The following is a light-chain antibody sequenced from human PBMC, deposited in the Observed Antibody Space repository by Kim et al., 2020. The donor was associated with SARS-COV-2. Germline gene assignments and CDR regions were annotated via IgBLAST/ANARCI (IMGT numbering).Light chain of an antibody. V-gene: IGKV3-15*01. Sequence: EIVMTQSPATLSVSPGERATLSCRATQSVNSNLAWYQQKPGQAPRLLIYGASTRATGVPARFSGSGSGTEFTLTISSLQSEDSAVYYCQQYNKWPPMYTFGQGTKLEI. J-gene: IGKJ2*01. CDR1: QSVNSN. CDR3: QQYNKWPPMYT. CDR2: GAS.